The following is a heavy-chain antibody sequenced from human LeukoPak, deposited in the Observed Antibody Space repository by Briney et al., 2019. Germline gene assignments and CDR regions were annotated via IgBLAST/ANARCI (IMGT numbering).Heavy chain of an antibody. CDR3: ARGYCSGGSCYLYYFDY. V-gene: IGHV1-8*01. Sequence: ASVEVSCKASGYTFTSYDINWVRQATGQGLEWMGWMNPNSGNTGYAQKFQGRVTMTRNTSISTAYMELSSLRSEDTAVYYCARGYCSGGSCYLYYFDYWGQGTLVTVSS. CDR1: GYTFTSYD. D-gene: IGHD2-15*01. J-gene: IGHJ4*02. CDR2: MNPNSGNT.